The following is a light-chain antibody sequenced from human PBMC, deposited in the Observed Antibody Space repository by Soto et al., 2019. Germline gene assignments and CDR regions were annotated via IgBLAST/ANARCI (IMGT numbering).Light chain of an antibody. CDR2: AAS. CDR1: QGISSW. CDR3: QQSTSFPLA. Sequence: DIQMTQSPSFVSASVGDRVTITCRASQGISSWLAWYQHKPGRAPKHLIHAASSLEIGVPSRFSSSGSRTDFTLSISSLQPEDVATYYCQQSTSFPLAFGGGTKVEIK. V-gene: IGKV1-12*01. J-gene: IGKJ4*01.